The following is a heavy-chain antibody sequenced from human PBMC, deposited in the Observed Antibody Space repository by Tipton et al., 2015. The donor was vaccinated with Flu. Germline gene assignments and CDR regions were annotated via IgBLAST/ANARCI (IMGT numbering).Heavy chain of an antibody. V-gene: IGHV4-39*07. CDR3: ARRKFYDSSGYYYPLFDF. J-gene: IGHJ4*02. CDR1: GGSISSSSHY. D-gene: IGHD3-22*01. CDR2: IYHSGST. Sequence: TLSLTCSVSGGSISSSSHYWSWIRQPAGKGLEWIASIYHSGSTYYNPSLKSRVTISVDTSKNQLSLKLTSVTAADTAVYYCARRKFYDSSGYYYPLFDFWGQGTLVTVSS.